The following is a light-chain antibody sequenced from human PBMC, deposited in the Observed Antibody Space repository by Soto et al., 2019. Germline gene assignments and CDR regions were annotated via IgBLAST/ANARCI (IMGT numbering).Light chain of an antibody. CDR3: QQYDRLIT. V-gene: IGKV1-33*01. CDR2: DAS. J-gene: IGKJ4*02. CDR1: QEIRKY. Sequence: ENHLAHSRSSLCAAVGDSVTRTCLASQEIRKYLNWYQQKPGKAPKLLIYDASNLETGVPSRFISSGSPTNCTFSIISLPPEDIATSLCQQYDRLITCGWGTRVDIK.